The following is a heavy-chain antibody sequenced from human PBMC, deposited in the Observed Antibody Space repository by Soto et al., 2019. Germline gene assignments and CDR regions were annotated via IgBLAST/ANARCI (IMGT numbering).Heavy chain of an antibody. CDR1: GFNFSTYT. V-gene: IGHV3-21*01. J-gene: IGHJ6*02. Sequence: EVQLVESGGGLVKPGGSLRLSCAASGFNFSTYTMNWVRQAPGKGLEWISSISPTSSYIYYTDSVTGRFTISRDNXXXXXXXXXXXXXXXXXXXXXXXRXXXXXXXNDGLMDVWGQGTTVTVSS. CDR2: ISPTSSYI. D-gene: IGHD1-1*01. CDR3: XRXXXXXXXNDGLMDV.